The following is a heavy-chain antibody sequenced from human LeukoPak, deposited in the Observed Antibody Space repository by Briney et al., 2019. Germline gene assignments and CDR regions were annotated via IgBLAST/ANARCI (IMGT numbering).Heavy chain of an antibody. D-gene: IGHD6-19*01. CDR2: IWYDGSNK. Sequence: GRSLRLSCAASGFTFSSYGMHWVRQAPGKGLEWVAVIWYDGSNKYYADSVKGRFTISGDNSKNTLYLQMNSLRAEDTAVYYCARESDLKAVAGSDYWGQGTLVTVSS. V-gene: IGHV3-33*01. J-gene: IGHJ4*02. CDR1: GFTFSSYG. CDR3: ARESDLKAVAGSDY.